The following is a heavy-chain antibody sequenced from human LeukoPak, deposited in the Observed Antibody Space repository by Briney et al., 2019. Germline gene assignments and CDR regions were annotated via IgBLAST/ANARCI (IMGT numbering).Heavy chain of an antibody. CDR3: ARGPYHWFDP. J-gene: IGHJ5*02. CDR2: INHSGST. V-gene: IGHV4-34*01. CDR1: GGSFSGYY. Sequence: SETLSLTCAVYGGSFSGYYWSWIRQPPGKGLEWIGEINHSGSTNYNPSLKSRVTISVDTSKNQFSLKLSSVTAADTAVNYCARGPYHWFDPWGQGTLVTVSS.